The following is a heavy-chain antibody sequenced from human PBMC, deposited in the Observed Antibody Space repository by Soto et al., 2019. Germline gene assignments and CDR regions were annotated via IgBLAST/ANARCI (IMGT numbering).Heavy chain of an antibody. D-gene: IGHD1-26*01. Sequence: QVQLQESGPGLVKPSETLSLTCTVSGGSVSRTSYYWSWIRQPPGKGLEWIGYIHYSGSTNYNPSLKSRVTISVDTSKNQFSLKLSSVTAADTAVFYCVRAWEHLYFDYWGQGTLVTVSS. V-gene: IGHV4-61*01. J-gene: IGHJ4*02. CDR2: IHYSGST. CDR1: GGSVSRTSYY. CDR3: VRAWEHLYFDY.